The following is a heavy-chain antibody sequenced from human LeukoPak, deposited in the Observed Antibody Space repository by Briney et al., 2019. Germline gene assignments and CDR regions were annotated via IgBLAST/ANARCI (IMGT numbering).Heavy chain of an antibody. J-gene: IGHJ6*02. V-gene: IGHV3-33*06. Sequence: AGGSLRLSCAASGFTFSSYGMHWVRQAPGKGLEWVAVIWYDGSNKYYADSVKGRFTISRDNSKNTLYLQMNSLRAEDTAVYYCAKDGTVVTRYYYGMDVWGQGTTVTVSS. CDR3: AKDGTVVTRYYYGMDV. CDR2: IWYDGSNK. D-gene: IGHD4-23*01. CDR1: GFTFSSYG.